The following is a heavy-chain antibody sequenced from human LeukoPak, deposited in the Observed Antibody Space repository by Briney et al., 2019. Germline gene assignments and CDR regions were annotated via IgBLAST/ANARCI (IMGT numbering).Heavy chain of an antibody. CDR1: GFTFSNHW. Sequence: GGSLRLSCAASGFTFSNHWMHWVRQAPGKGLQWVSYISSSGSTIYSADSVKGRFTISRDNVKNSLYLQMNSLRAEDTAFYYCARAQHYSGSGSALDYWGQGTLVTVSS. D-gene: IGHD3-10*01. CDR3: ARAQHYSGSGSALDY. V-gene: IGHV3-11*01. CDR2: ISSSGSTI. J-gene: IGHJ4*02.